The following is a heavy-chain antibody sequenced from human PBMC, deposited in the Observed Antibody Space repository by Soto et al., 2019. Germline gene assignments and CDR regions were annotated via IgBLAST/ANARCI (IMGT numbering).Heavy chain of an antibody. Sequence: QVQLVQSGAEVMKPGASVKVSCQASGYTFRDYGFNWVRQAPGQGLEWLGWISAYNGNTNYAQKFQDRVTMTTDTSTNTAFLELRSLRSDDTALYYCARVERTPMLRSDYWGQGTLVTVSS. V-gene: IGHV1-18*01. J-gene: IGHJ4*02. D-gene: IGHD2-2*01. CDR3: ARVERTPMLRSDY. CDR2: ISAYNGNT. CDR1: GYTFRDYG.